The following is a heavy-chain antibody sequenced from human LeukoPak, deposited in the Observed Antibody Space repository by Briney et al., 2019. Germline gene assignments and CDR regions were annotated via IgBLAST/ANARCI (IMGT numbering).Heavy chain of an antibody. V-gene: IGHV5-51*01. J-gene: IGHJ6*02. D-gene: IGHD2-2*01. CDR2: INPDNSDT. CDR1: GYSFTNYW. Sequence: GESLKISCKGSGYSFTNYWIGWVRQVPGKGLEWMGIINPDNSDTRYSPSFQGQVTISADKSTSTAYLQWSSLKTSDTAMYYCARQGSCDSTRCYVYYHSGMDVWGQGTTVTVSS. CDR3: ARQGSCDSTRCYVYYHSGMDV.